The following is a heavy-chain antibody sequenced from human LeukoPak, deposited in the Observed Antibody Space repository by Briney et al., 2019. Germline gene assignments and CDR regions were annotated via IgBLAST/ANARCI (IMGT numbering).Heavy chain of an antibody. D-gene: IGHD4-23*01. V-gene: IGHV3-33*01. Sequence: GRSLRLSCAASGFTFSSYGMHWVRQAPGKGLEWVALIWSDDRNKYYADSVKGQFTISRDNSKNTPYLQMNSLRAEDTAVYYCARDYGGDAGLDSWGQGTLVTVSS. CDR2: IWSDDRNK. CDR1: GFTFSSYG. J-gene: IGHJ4*02. CDR3: ARDYGGDAGLDS.